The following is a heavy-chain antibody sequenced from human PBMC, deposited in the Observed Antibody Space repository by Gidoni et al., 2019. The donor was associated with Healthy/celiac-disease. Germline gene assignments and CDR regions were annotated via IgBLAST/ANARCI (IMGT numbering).Heavy chain of an antibody. J-gene: IGHJ6*02. V-gene: IGHV3-21*01. D-gene: IGHD3-3*01. CDR2: ISSSSSYI. CDR3: ARGENYDFWSGLERLYYYYYYGMDV. CDR1: GFTFSSYS. Sequence: EVQLVESGGGLVKPGGSLRLSCAASGFTFSSYSMNWVRKAPGKGLEWVSSISSSSSYIYYADSVKGRFTISRDNAKNSLYLQMNSLRAEDTAVYYCARGENYDFWSGLERLYYYYYYGMDVWGQGTTVTVSS.